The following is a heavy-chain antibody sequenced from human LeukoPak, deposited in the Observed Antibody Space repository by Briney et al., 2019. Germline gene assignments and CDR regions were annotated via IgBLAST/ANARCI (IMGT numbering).Heavy chain of an antibody. J-gene: IGHJ6*03. V-gene: IGHV7-4-1*02. CDR2: INTNTGNP. CDR1: GYTFTSYA. CDR3: ARVGQVSYGSPTYYYMDV. D-gene: IGHD5-18*01. Sequence: ASVKVSCKASGYTFTSYAMNWVRQAPGQGLGWMGWINTNTGNPTYAQGFTGRFVFSLDTPVSTAYLQISSLKAEDTAVYYCARVGQVSYGSPTYYYMDVWGKGTTVTVSS.